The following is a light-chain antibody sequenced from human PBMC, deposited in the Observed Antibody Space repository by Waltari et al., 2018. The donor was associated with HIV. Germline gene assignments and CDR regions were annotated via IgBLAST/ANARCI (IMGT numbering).Light chain of an antibody. CDR2: DAS. Sequence: EVVLIQSLSTLSLSQGERATVSCRASQNIGNYLAWYQQKPGQAPRLLIYDASTRASGIPARFSGSESGTDFTLTISSLEPEDVAVYYCQQRINWPPVTFGQGTRLEI. V-gene: IGKV3-11*01. J-gene: IGKJ5*01. CDR1: QNIGNY. CDR3: QQRINWPPVT.